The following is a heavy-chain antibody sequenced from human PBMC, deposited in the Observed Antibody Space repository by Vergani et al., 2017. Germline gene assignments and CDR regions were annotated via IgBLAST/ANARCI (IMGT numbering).Heavy chain of an antibody. CDR2: IYSGGST. J-gene: IGHJ3*02. CDR1: GFTFSSNY. V-gene: IGHV3-66*01. CDR3: ARDCRYCTSHDAFDI. Sequence: EVQLVESGGGLVQPGGSLRLSCAASGFTFSSNYMSWVRQAPGKGLEWVSVIYSGGSTYYADSVKGRFTISRDNSKNTLYLQMNSLRAEDTAVYYCARDCRYCTSHDAFDIWGQGTMVTVSS. D-gene: IGHD2-8*01.